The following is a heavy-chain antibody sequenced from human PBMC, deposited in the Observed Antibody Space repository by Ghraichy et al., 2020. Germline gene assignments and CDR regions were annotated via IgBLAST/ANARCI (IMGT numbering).Heavy chain of an antibody. Sequence: SETPSLTCAVYGGSFSGYYWSWIRQPPGKGLEWIGEINHSGSTNYNPSLKSRVTISVDTSKNQFSLKLSSVTAADTAVYYCARGLYYYYGMDVWGQGTTVTVSS. CDR2: INHSGST. CDR1: GGSFSGYY. J-gene: IGHJ6*02. V-gene: IGHV4-34*01. CDR3: ARGLYYYYGMDV.